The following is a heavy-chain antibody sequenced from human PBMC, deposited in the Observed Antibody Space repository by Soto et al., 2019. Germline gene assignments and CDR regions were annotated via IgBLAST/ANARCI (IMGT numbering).Heavy chain of an antibody. CDR1: GGTFSSYA. V-gene: IGHV1-69*06. CDR3: VTYVVVPAAILDGDAFDI. J-gene: IGHJ3*02. D-gene: IGHD2-2*02. Sequence: SVKVSCKASGGTFSSYAISWVRQAPGQGLEWMGGIIPIFGTANYAQKFQGRVTITADKSTSTAYMELSSLRSEDTAVYYCVTYVVVPAAILDGDAFDIWGQGTMVTVSS. CDR2: IIPIFGTA.